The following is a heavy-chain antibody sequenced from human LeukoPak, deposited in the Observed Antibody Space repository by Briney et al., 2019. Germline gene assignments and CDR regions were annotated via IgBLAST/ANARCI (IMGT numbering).Heavy chain of an antibody. D-gene: IGHD3-22*01. V-gene: IGHV4-59*01. CDR1: GDSISSSY. CDR3: ARGFYDSSGYSNCFDP. Sequence: SETLSLTCTVSGDSISSSYWSWIRQPPGKTLEWIGYIYYTGTTNYNPSLKSRVTMSIDTSKNQFSLNLNSVTAADTAVYHCARGFYDSSGYSNCFDPWGQGTLVTVSS. CDR2: IYYTGTT. J-gene: IGHJ5*02.